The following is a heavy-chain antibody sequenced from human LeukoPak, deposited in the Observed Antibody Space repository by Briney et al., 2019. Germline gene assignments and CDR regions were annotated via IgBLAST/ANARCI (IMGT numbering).Heavy chain of an antibody. V-gene: IGHV1-8*01. CDR2: MNPNSGNT. CDR1: GYTFTSYD. D-gene: IGHD3-10*01. J-gene: IGHJ4*02. CDR3: ARGLKITMVRGVPTQYYFDY. Sequence: ASVKVSCKASGYTFTSYDINWARQATGQGLEWMGWMNPNSGNTGYAQKFQGRVTMTRNTSISTAYMELSSLRSEDTAVYYCARGLKITMVRGVPTQYYFDYWGQGTLVTVSS.